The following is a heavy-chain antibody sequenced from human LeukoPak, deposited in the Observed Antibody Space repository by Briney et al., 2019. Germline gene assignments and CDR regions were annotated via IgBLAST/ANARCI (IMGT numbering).Heavy chain of an antibody. CDR2: IKQDGTGK. D-gene: IGHD1-14*01. V-gene: IGHV3-7*03. CDR3: VRNPATF. CDR1: GFTFSSYW. J-gene: IGHJ4*02. Sequence: GGSLRLSCAASGFTFSSYWMNWVRQAPGKGLEWVANIKQDGTGKYYVDSVKGRFTISRDNSKNTLYLQMNSLRAEDTAVYYCVRNPATFWGQGTLVTVSS.